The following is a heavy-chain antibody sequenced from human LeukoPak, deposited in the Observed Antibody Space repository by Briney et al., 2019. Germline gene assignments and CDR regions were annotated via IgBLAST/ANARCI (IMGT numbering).Heavy chain of an antibody. CDR1: GFTFSSYA. J-gene: IGHJ4*02. CDR3: AKVLRGGRVAVATDDY. Sequence: PGGSLRLSCSASGFTFSSYAMSWVRQAPGKGLEWVSAMSGSGGSTYYADSVKGRFTISRDNSKNTLYLQMNSLRAEDTAVYYCAKVLRGGRVAVATDDYWGQGTLVTVSS. D-gene: IGHD6-19*01. CDR2: MSGSGGST. V-gene: IGHV3-23*01.